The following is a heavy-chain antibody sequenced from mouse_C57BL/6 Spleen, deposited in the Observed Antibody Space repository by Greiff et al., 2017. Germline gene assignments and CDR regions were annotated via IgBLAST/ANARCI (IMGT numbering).Heavy chain of an antibody. V-gene: IGHV5-17*01. CDR1: GFTFSDYG. Sequence: EVKVVESGGGLVKPGGSLKLSCAASGFTFSDYGMHWVRQAPEKGLEWVAYISSGSSTIYYADTVKGRFTISRDNAKNTLFLQMTSLRSEDTAMYYCARLLRSLYAMDYWGQGTSVTVSS. CDR3: ARLLRSLYAMDY. CDR2: ISSGSSTI. D-gene: IGHD1-1*01. J-gene: IGHJ4*01.